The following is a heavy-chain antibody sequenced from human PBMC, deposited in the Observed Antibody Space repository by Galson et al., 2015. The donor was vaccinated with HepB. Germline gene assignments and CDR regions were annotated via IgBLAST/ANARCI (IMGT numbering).Heavy chain of an antibody. CDR2: INPSGGST. V-gene: IGHV1-46*01. CDR1: GYTFTSYY. Sequence: SVKVSCKASGYTFTSYYMHWVRQAPGQGLEWMGIINPSGGSTSHAQKFQGRVTMTRDTSTSTVYMELSSLRSEDTAVYYCARVRYGDQPFDYWGQGTLVTVSS. J-gene: IGHJ4*02. CDR3: ARVRYGDQPFDY. D-gene: IGHD4-17*01.